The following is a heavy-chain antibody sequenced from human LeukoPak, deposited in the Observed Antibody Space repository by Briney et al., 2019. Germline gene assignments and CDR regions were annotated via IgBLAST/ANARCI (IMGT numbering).Heavy chain of an antibody. D-gene: IGHD3-9*01. CDR3: AREATHDDRGFDY. CDR1: GGSISSSSYY. V-gene: IGHV4-39*02. CDR2: IYYSGSS. Sequence: SETLSLTCTVSGGSISSSSYYWYWIRQPPGKGLEWIGSIYYSGSSYYKPSLKSRATISVDTSKNQFSLKLSSVTAADTAVYYCAREATHDDRGFDYWGQGTLVTVSS. J-gene: IGHJ4*02.